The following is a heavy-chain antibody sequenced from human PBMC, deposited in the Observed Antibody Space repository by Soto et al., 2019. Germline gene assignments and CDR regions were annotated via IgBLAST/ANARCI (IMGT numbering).Heavy chain of an antibody. CDR1: GGSISSSSYY. CDR3: ARHLREAKRYFDWSSLYYYGMDV. D-gene: IGHD3-9*01. J-gene: IGHJ6*02. CDR2: IYNSGST. Sequence: SETLSLTCTVSGGSISSSSYYWGWIRQPPGKGLEWIGRIYNSGSTYYNPSLKSRVTISVDTSKNQFYLKLSSVTAADTSVYYCARHLREAKRYFDWSSLYYYGMDVWGQGTTVT. V-gene: IGHV4-39*01.